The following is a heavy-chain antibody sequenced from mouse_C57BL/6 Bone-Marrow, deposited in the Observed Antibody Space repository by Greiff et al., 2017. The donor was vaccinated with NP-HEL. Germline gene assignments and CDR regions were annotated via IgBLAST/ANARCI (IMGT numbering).Heavy chain of an antibody. CDR3: ARSIYYDYADDPFYAMDY. D-gene: IGHD2-4*01. CDR2: IRNKANGYTT. CDR1: GFTFTDYY. J-gene: IGHJ4*01. V-gene: IGHV7-3*01. Sequence: EVKVVESGGGLVQPGGSLSLSCAASGFTFTDYYMSWVRQPPGKALEWLGFIRNKANGYTTEYSASVKGPFTISTDNSQSILYLKMNALRTEDSATSYYARSIYYDYADDPFYAMDYWGQGTSVTVSS.